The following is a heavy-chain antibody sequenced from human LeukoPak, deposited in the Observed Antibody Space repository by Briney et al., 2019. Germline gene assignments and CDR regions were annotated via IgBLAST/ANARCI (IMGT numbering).Heavy chain of an antibody. CDR1: GFTFSSYA. CDR3: AKDPDCSSTSCHSVDY. CDR2: ISGSGGST. V-gene: IGHV3-23*01. D-gene: IGHD2-2*01. Sequence: PGGSLRLSCAASGFTFSSYAMSWVRQAPGKGLEWVSAISGSGGSTYYADSVKGRFTVSRDNSKNTLYLQMNSLRAEDTAVYYCAKDPDCSSTSCHSVDYWGQGTLVTVSS. J-gene: IGHJ4*02.